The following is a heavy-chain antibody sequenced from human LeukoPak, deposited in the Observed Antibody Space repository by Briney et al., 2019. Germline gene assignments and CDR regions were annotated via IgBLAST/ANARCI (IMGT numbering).Heavy chain of an antibody. V-gene: IGHV1-2*02. D-gene: IGHD2-21*01. CDR1: GYSFTDYY. CDR3: ARADRLHGGPYLIGP. J-gene: IGHJ5*02. Sequence: RGALVKVSCKTSGYSFTDYYMHWVRQAPGQGLEWMGWINPNSGGTSSAQKFQGRVTMTRDTSITTVYMEVSWLTSDDTAIYYCARADRLHGGPYLIGPWGQGTLVTVSS. CDR2: INPNSGGT.